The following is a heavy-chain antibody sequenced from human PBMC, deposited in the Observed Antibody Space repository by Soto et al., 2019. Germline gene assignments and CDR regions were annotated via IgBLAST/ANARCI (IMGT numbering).Heavy chain of an antibody. D-gene: IGHD7-27*01. CDR2: LIPLFGTT. CDR1: GGTFSGHA. Sequence: QVQLVQSGAEVKKPGSSVKVSCEASGGTFSGHAISWVRQAPGQGPEWMGGLIPLFGTTQHAQNFQDSLTINADKSTSTAYMELTSLRFEDTAIYYCARGPNWGYRFDSWGQGTLVTVSS. J-gene: IGHJ4*02. CDR3: ARGPNWGYRFDS. V-gene: IGHV1-69*06.